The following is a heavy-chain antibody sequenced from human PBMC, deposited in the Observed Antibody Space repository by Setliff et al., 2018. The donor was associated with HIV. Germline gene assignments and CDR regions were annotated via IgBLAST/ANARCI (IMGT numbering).Heavy chain of an antibody. Sequence: GGSLRLSCVASGFTLSTYRMNWVRQAPGKGLEWVSSIIRDSSYIFDADSVKGRFTISRDNAQNSLYLQINNLRVEDTAVYYCARDGTTLLAAMDVWGKGTTVTVSS. CDR2: IIRDSSYI. CDR1: GFTLSTYR. J-gene: IGHJ6*03. V-gene: IGHV3-21*01. CDR3: ARDGTTLLAAMDV. D-gene: IGHD1-7*01.